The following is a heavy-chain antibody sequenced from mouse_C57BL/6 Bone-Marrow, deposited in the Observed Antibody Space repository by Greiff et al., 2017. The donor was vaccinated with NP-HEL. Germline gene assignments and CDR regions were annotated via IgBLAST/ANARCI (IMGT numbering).Heavy chain of an antibody. CDR1: GFTIKDYY. D-gene: IGHD1-1*01. J-gene: IGHJ4*01. Sequence: EVQLRESGAELVRPGASVKLSCTASGFTIKDYYMHWVKQRPEQGLEWIGRIDPEDGDTEYAPKFQGQATLTADTSSNTAYLQLSSLTSEDTAVYYCTSTTVSYAMDYWGQGTSVTVSS. CDR3: TSTTVSYAMDY. V-gene: IGHV14-1*01. CDR2: IDPEDGDT.